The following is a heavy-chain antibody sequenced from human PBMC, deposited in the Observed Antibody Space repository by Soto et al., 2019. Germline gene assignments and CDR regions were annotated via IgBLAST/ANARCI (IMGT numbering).Heavy chain of an antibody. CDR1: GFSFSAYY. CDR2: IKKDGSEQ. CDR3: SRENWFQDY. D-gene: IGHD3-10*01. V-gene: IGHV3-7*03. Sequence: EVQMVESGGGLVQPGGSLRLSCAASGFSFSAYYMTWVRQAPGKGLEWVASIKKDGSEQYYVDSVKGRFTISRDNATNSLYLQMNSLRAGDTALYYCSRENWFQDYWGQGPLFTVSS. J-gene: IGHJ4*02.